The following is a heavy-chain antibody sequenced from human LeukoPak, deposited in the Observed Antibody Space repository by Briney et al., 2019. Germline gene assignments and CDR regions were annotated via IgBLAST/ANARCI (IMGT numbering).Heavy chain of an antibody. CDR2: IYYSGST. CDR1: GGSISSSSYY. CDR3: ARGSHHYGDDADY. Sequence: SETLSLTCTVSGGSISSSSYYWGWIRQPPGKGLEWIGSIYYSGSTYYNPSLKSRVTISVDTSKNQFSLKLSSVTAADTAVYYCARGSHHYGDDADYSGQGTLVTVSS. D-gene: IGHD4-17*01. J-gene: IGHJ4*02. V-gene: IGHV4-39*01.